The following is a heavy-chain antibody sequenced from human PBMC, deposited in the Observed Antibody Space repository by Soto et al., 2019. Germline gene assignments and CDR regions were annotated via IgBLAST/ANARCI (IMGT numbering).Heavy chain of an antibody. CDR1: GGSISSYY. CDR2: INHRGSL. Sequence: KTSETLSLTCTVSGGSISSYYWTWIRHRPGEGLEWFGYINHRGSLYYNPSLESRVSMSVDTSKNQFSLNLSSVTAADTAVYYCARELPQRQGRNMDVWGQGTTVTVSS. J-gene: IGHJ6*02. CDR3: ARELPQRQGRNMDV. D-gene: IGHD1-1*01. V-gene: IGHV4-59*12.